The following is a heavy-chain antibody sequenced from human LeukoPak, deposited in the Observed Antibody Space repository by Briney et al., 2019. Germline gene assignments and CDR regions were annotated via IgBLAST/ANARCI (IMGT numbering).Heavy chain of an antibody. V-gene: IGHV1-3*01. CDR1: GYIFTNYA. Sequence: ASVKVSCKASGYIFTNYAMHWVRQAPGQRLEWMGWINGGNGNTKYSQKFQGRVFITRDTAASTAHMELSSLRSEDTAVYYCARASPYYGSGSLGFDYWGQGTLATVSS. CDR2: INGGNGNT. J-gene: IGHJ4*02. CDR3: ARASPYYGSGSLGFDY. D-gene: IGHD3-10*01.